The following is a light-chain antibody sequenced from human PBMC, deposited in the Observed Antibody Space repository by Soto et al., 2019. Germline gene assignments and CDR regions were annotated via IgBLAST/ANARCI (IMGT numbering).Light chain of an antibody. Sequence: EIVLTQSQATLSLSPGERATLSCRASQSVSSYLAWYQQKPGQAPRLLIYDASNRANGIPARFSGSGSGTDFPLTISSLEPEDFAFYYCQQRSNWPPYTFGQGTKLEIK. CDR2: DAS. CDR1: QSVSSY. J-gene: IGKJ2*01. CDR3: QQRSNWPPYT. V-gene: IGKV3-11*01.